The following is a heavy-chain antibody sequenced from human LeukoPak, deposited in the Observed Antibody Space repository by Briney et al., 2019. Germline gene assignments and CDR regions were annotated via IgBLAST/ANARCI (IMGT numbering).Heavy chain of an antibody. CDR2: IYTSGST. CDR3: ARALYSGSSQPPYYYGMDV. CDR1: GGSISSYY. J-gene: IGHJ6*02. D-gene: IGHD1-26*01. Sequence: PSETLSLTCTVSGGSISSYYWSWIRQPAGKGLEWIGRIYTSGSTNYNPSLKSRVTMSVDTSKNQFSLKLSSVTAADTAVYYCARALYSGSSQPPYYYGMDVWGQGTTVTVSS. V-gene: IGHV4-4*07.